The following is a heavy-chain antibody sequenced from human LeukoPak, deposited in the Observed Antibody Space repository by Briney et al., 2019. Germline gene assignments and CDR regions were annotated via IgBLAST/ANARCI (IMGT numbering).Heavy chain of an antibody. CDR1: GGSITSNSYY. J-gene: IGHJ4*02. Sequence: SETLSLTCTVSGGSITSNSYYWGWIRQPPGNGLEWIGSIYYSGSTYYNPSLKSRFTISVDTSKNQFSLKLSSVTAADTAVYYCARDSPSDYGDYDGPPDYWGQGSLVTVSS. D-gene: IGHD4-17*01. CDR2: IYYSGST. V-gene: IGHV4-39*07. CDR3: ARDSPSDYGDYDGPPDY.